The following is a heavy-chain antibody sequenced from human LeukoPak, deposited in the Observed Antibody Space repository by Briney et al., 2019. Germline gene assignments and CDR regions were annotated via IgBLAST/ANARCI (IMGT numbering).Heavy chain of an antibody. J-gene: IGHJ4*02. D-gene: IGHD2-2*01. CDR3: ASNGVVPAAIGG. CDR1: GFTFSSYW. CDR2: INSDGSST. V-gene: IGHV3-74*01. Sequence: GGSLRLSCAASGFTFSSYWMHWVRQAPGKGLVWVSRINSDGSSTSYADSVKGRFTISRDNAKNTLYLQMNSLRAEDTAVYYCASNGVVPAAIGGWGQGTLVTVSS.